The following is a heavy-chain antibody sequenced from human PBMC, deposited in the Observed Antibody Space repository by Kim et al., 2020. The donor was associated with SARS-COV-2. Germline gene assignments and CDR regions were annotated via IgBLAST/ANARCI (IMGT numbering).Heavy chain of an antibody. CDR2: SGGST. CDR3: AGLGVDY. V-gene: IGHV3-53*01. D-gene: IGHD1-26*01. Sequence: SGGSTYYADYVTDRFTISRDNSKSTLYLQMNSLRAEDTAGYYCAGLGVDYWGQGTLVTVSS. J-gene: IGHJ4*02.